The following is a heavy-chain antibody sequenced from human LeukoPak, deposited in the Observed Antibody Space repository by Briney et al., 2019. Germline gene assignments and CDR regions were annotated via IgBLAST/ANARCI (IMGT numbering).Heavy chain of an antibody. CDR2: INPNSGGT. Sequence: YTXXGXYMHWVRQAPGQGLEWMGWINPNSGGTNYAQKFQGRVTMTRDTSISTAYMELSRLRSDDTAVYYCARDTPPYGDYYYYGMDVWGQGTTVTVSS. CDR1: YTXXGXY. CDR3: ARDTPPYGDYYYYGMDV. D-gene: IGHD4-17*01. V-gene: IGHV1-2*02. J-gene: IGHJ6*02.